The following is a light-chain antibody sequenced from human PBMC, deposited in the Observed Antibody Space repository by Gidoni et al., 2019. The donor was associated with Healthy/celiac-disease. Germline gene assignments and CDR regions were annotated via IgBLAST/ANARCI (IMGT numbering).Light chain of an antibody. CDR1: QSVSSSY. CDR3: QQYGSWIT. CDR2: GAS. V-gene: IGKV3-20*01. Sequence: EIVLTQSPGTLSLSPGERATLSCRASQSVSSSYLAWYQQNPGQAPRLLIYGASSRATGIPDRFSGSGSGTDFTLTISRLEPEDFAVYYCQQYGSWITFGQGTRLEIK. J-gene: IGKJ5*01.